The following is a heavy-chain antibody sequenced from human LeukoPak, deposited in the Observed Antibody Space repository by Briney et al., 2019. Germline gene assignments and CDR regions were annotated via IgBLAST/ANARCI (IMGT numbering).Heavy chain of an antibody. Sequence: GGSLRLSCAVSGLTFSSYAMSWVRQAPGKGLEWVSAISGSGDSTYYGDSVKGRFTISRDNSKNTLYLQMNSLRAEDTAVYYCAKTRPLDSSSWSHGDYWGQGTLVTVSS. CDR3: AKTRPLDSSSWSHGDY. D-gene: IGHD6-13*01. V-gene: IGHV3-23*01. CDR1: GLTFSSYA. CDR2: ISGSGDST. J-gene: IGHJ4*02.